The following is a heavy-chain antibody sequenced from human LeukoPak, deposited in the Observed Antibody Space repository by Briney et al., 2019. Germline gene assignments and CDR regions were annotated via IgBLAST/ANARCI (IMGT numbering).Heavy chain of an antibody. Sequence: GGSLRLSCAAPGFTFSSYAMSWVSQAPGKGLEWVSAISGSGGSTYYADSVKGRFTISRDNSKNTLYLQMNSLRAEDTAVYYCAKGQIYPYCSSTSCPQDYWGQGTLVTVSS. J-gene: IGHJ4*02. V-gene: IGHV3-23*01. CDR2: ISGSGGST. D-gene: IGHD2-2*01. CDR3: AKGQIYPYCSSTSCPQDY. CDR1: GFTFSSYA.